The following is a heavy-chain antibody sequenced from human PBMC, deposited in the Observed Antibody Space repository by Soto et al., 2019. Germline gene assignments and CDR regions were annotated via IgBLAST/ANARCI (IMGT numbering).Heavy chain of an antibody. V-gene: IGHV3-66*01. D-gene: IGHD4-17*01. CDR3: AKGTTVKYYYYYYYMDV. CDR1: GFTVSSNY. Sequence: PGGSLRLSCAASGFTVSSNYMSWVRQAPGKGLEWVSVIYSGGSTYYADSVKGRFTTSRDNSKNTLYLQMNSLRAEDTAVYYCAKGTTVKYYYYYYYMDVWGKGTSVTVSS. J-gene: IGHJ6*03. CDR2: IYSGGST.